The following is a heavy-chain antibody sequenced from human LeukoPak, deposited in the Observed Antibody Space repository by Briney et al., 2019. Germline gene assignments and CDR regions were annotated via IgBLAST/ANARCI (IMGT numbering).Heavy chain of an antibody. CDR2: IYHTGST. CDR3: AREGLYSSSSYFDS. CDR1: GGSISSSNW. V-gene: IGHV4-4*02. J-gene: IGHJ4*02. D-gene: IGHD6-6*01. Sequence: PSGTLSLTCAVSGGSISSSNWWSWVRQPPGKGLEWIGEIYHTGSTNYNPSLRSRVTISVDKSKNQFSLTLSSVTAADTAVYYCAREGLYSSSSYFDSWGQGILVTVSS.